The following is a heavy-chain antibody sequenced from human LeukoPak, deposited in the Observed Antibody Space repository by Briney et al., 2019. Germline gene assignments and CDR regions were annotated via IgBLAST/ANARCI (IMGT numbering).Heavy chain of an antibody. CDR3: ARVPAYYVDV. CDR2: ISGSGGST. V-gene: IGHV3-23*01. CDR1: GFTFSSYA. Sequence: GGSLRLSCAASGFTFSSYAMSWVRQAPGKGLEWVSAISGSGGSTYYADSVKGRFTISRDNSKNTLYLQMNSLRAEDTALYFCARVPAYYVDVWGKGTTVTVSS. J-gene: IGHJ6*03.